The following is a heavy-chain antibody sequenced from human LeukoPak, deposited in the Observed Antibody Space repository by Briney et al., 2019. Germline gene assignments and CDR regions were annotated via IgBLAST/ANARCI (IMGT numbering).Heavy chain of an antibody. CDR1: GGSISSSSYY. CDR2: IYYSGST. Sequence: SETLSLTCTVSGGSISSSSYYWGWIRQPPGKGLEWIGSIYYSGSTYYNPSLKSRVTISVDTSKNQFSLKLSSVTAADTAVYYCARGGYDFWSGYVVKYGMDVWGQGTTVTVSS. D-gene: IGHD3-3*01. V-gene: IGHV4-39*01. J-gene: IGHJ6*02. CDR3: ARGGYDFWSGYVVKYGMDV.